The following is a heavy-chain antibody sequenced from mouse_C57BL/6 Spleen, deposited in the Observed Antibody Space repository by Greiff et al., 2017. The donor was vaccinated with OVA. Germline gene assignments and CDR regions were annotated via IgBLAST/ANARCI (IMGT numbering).Heavy chain of an antibody. Sequence: DVKLVESGGGLVKPGGSLKLSCAASGFTFSDYGMHWVRQAPEKGLEWVAYISSGSSTIYYADTVKGRFTITRDNAKNTLFLQMTSLRSEDTAMYYCARDDYSSSPYFDYWGQGTTLTVSS. J-gene: IGHJ2*01. D-gene: IGHD1-1*01. V-gene: IGHV5-17*01. CDR3: ARDDYSSSPYFDY. CDR1: GFTFSDYG. CDR2: ISSGSSTI.